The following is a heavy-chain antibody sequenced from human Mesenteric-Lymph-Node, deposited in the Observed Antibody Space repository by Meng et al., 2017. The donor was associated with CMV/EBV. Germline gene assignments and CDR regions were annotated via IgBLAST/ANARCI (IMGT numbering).Heavy chain of an antibody. CDR2: ISPNTGDT. Sequence: ASVKVSCKASGYTFTNYYIHWVRQAPGQGLEWMGWISPNTGDTNYAQRFQGRVIMTRDTSLSTAYLELSRLRYDDTAVYYCARPYSTGYYYAFWGQGTLVTVSS. CDR3: ARPYSTGYYYAF. J-gene: IGHJ4*02. D-gene: IGHD6-19*01. CDR1: GYTFTNYY. V-gene: IGHV1-2*02.